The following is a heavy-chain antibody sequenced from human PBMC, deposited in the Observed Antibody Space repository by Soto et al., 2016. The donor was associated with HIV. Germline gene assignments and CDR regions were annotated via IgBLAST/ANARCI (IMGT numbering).Heavy chain of an antibody. J-gene: IGHJ3*02. D-gene: IGHD3-10*01. Sequence: QVQLVQSGAEVKKPGSSVKVSCKASGGTFSSNAINWVRQAPGQGLEWMGGIIPIFNTSNYAQKFQGRVTVIADESTSTAYMELSSLRSEDTAVYYCARVGRGGVRRDAFDIWGQGTMVTVSS. CDR1: GGTFSSNA. CDR2: IIPIFNTS. CDR3: ARVGRGGVRRDAFDI. V-gene: IGHV1-69*01.